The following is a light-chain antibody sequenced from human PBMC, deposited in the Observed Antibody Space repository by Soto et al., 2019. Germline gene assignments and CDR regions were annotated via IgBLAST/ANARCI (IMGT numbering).Light chain of an antibody. CDR1: SSNVGSNF. CDR2: KNN. Sequence: QSVLTQPPSASGTPGQSVTISCSGSSSNVGSNFVFWYQQPPGKAPQLLIYKNNQRPSGVPDRFSGSKSGTSASLAISGLRSEDEADYYCAAWDDRLSGHVMFGGGTKLTVL. CDR3: AAWDDRLSGHVM. V-gene: IGLV1-47*01. J-gene: IGLJ3*02.